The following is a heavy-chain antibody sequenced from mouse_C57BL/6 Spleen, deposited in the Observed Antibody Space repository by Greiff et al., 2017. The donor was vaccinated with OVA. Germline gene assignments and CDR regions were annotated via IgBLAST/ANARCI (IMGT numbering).Heavy chain of an antibody. CDR1: GFTFSDYG. D-gene: IGHD1-1*01. Sequence: EVKLLESGGGLVKPGGSLKLSCAASGFTFSDYGMHWVRQAPEKGLEWVAYISSGSSTIYYADTVKGRFTISRDNANNTLFLQMTSLRSEDTAVYYCARPLYYYGSSVFDYWGQGTTLTVSS. CDR3: ARPLYYYGSSVFDY. CDR2: ISSGSSTI. J-gene: IGHJ2*01. V-gene: IGHV5-17*01.